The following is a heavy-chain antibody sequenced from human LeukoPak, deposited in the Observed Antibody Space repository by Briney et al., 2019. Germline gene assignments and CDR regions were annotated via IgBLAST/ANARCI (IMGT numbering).Heavy chain of an antibody. CDR1: GWSFIGYY. D-gene: IGHD4-11*01. Sequence: SETLSLTCAVYGWSFIGYYWSWIRQPPGKGLEWIGKINHSGSTNYNPSLKSRVTISVDTSKNQFSLKLSSVTAADTAVYYCARGLTTVAYSVAFDIWGQGTVVTVSS. J-gene: IGHJ3*02. CDR2: INHSGST. V-gene: IGHV4-34*01. CDR3: ARGLTTVAYSVAFDI.